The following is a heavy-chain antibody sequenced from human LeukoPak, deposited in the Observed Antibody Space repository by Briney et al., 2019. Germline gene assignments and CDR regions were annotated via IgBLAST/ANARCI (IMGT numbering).Heavy chain of an antibody. J-gene: IGHJ5*02. CDR3: ARAPKSVVVAATSWFDH. D-gene: IGHD2-15*01. CDR1: GFTFSDYY. CDR2: ISSSGSTI. V-gene: IGHV3-11*04. Sequence: KPGGSLRLSCAASGFTFSDYYMSWIRQAPGEGLEWVSYISSSGSTIYYADSVKGRFTISRDNAKNSLYLQMNSLRAEDTAVYYCARAPKSVVVAATSWFDHWGQGTLVTVSS.